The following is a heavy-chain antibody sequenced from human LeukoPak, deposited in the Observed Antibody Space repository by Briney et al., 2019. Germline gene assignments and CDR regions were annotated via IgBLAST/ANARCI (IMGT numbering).Heavy chain of an antibody. Sequence: SETLSLTCTISGGSINSYYWGWIRQPPGKGLEWIGYIYYSGSTNYNPSLKSRVTISVDTSKNQFSLKLSSVTAADTAVYYCARVYYSNSYDYWYFDLWGRGTLVTVSS. CDR3: ARVYYSNSYDYWYFDL. V-gene: IGHV4-59*01. CDR2: IYYSGST. D-gene: IGHD6-13*01. CDR1: GGSINSYY. J-gene: IGHJ2*01.